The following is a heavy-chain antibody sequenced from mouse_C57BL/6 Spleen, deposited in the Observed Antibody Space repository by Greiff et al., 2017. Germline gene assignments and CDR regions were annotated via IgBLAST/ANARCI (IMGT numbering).Heavy chain of an antibody. J-gene: IGHJ3*01. D-gene: IGHD2-3*01. CDR2: ISNGGGST. CDR1: GFTFSDYY. V-gene: IGHV5-12*01. CDR3: ARHYDGYGGFAY. Sequence: EVQVVESGGGLVQPGGSLKLSCAASGFTFSDYYMYWVRQTPEKRLEWVAYISNGGGSTYYPDTVKGRFTISRDNAKNTLYLQMSRLKSEDTAMYYCARHYDGYGGFAYWGQGTLVTVSA.